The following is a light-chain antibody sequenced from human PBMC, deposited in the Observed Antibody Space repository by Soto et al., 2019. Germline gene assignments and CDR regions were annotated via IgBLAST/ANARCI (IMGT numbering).Light chain of an antibody. Sequence: EILLTQSPGTLSLSPGERATLSCRASQSVSPSSLAWYQQRPGQSPRLLIYGASSRATGIPDRFSGRGSGTDFTLIISRLEPEDFAVYYCQQYGSSLFTFGPGTKVDIK. CDR2: GAS. CDR3: QQYGSSLFT. J-gene: IGKJ3*01. CDR1: QSVSPSS. V-gene: IGKV3-20*01.